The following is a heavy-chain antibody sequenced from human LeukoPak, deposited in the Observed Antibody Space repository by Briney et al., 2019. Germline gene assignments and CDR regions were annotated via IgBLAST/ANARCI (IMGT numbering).Heavy chain of an antibody. Sequence: GSLRLSCAASGFTFSSYEMNWVRQAPGKGLEWVSYISSSGSTIYYADSVKGRFTISRDNAKNSLYLQMNSLRAEDTAVYYCARESFAARWDWGQGTLVTVSS. D-gene: IGHD6-6*01. J-gene: IGHJ4*02. CDR1: GFTFSSYE. CDR3: ARESFAARWD. V-gene: IGHV3-48*03. CDR2: ISSSGSTI.